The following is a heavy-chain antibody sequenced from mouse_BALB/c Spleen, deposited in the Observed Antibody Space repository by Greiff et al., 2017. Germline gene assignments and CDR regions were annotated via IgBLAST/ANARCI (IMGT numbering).Heavy chain of an antibody. CDR1: GFTFSSFG. J-gene: IGHJ4*01. D-gene: IGHD1-1*01. Sequence: EVMLVESGGGLVQPGGSRKLSCAASGFTFSSFGMHWVRQAPEKGLEWVAYISSGSSTIYYADTVKGRFTISRDNPKNTLFLQMTSLRSEDTAMYYCARGHDGYAMDYWGQGTSVTVAS. CDR3: ARGHDGYAMDY. CDR2: ISSGSSTI. V-gene: IGHV5-17*02.